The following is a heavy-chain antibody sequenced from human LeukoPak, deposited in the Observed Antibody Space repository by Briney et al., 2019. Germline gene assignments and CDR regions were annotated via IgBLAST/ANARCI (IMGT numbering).Heavy chain of an antibody. CDR2: INSDGSST. V-gene: IGHV3-74*01. CDR3: ARAQHSGYERYQYYFDY. D-gene: IGHD5-12*01. J-gene: IGHJ4*02. CDR1: GFTFSSYW. Sequence: GGSLRLSCAASGFTFSSYWMHWVRQAPGKGLVWVSRINSDGSSTNYAESVKGRFTISRDNAKNTLYLQMNSLRAEDTAVYYCARAQHSGYERYQYYFDYWGQRTLVTASS.